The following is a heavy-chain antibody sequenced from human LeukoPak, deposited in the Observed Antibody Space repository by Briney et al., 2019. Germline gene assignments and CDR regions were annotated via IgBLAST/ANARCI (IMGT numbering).Heavy chain of an antibody. J-gene: IGHJ4*02. CDR1: GFTVSSNY. D-gene: IGHD3-9*01. CDR2: IYYSGST. CDR3: AREGNYDILTGYYNVFDY. V-gene: IGHV4-59*02. Sequence: GSLRLSCAASGFTVSSNYMSWVRQPPGKGLEWIGSIYYSGSTNYNPSLKSRVTISVDTSKNQFSLKLSSVTAADTAVYYCAREGNYDILTGYYNVFDYWGQGTLVTVSS.